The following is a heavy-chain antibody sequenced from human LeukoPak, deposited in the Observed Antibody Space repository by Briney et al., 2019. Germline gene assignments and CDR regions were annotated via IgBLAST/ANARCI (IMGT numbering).Heavy chain of an antibody. Sequence: ASVKVSCKASGYTFTSYGISWVRQAPGQGLEWVGWISAYNGNTNYAQKLQGRVTMTTDTSTSTAYMELRSLRSDDTAVYYCAITPGQLKEMDVWGKGTTVTVSS. CDR2: ISAYNGNT. J-gene: IGHJ6*04. CDR1: GYTFTSYG. CDR3: AITPGQLKEMDV. D-gene: IGHD6-6*01. V-gene: IGHV1-18*01.